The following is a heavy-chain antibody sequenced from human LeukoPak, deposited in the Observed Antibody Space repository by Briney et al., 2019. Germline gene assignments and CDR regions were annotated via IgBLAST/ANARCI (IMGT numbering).Heavy chain of an antibody. CDR1: GGTFSSYA. CDR2: IIPILGIA. Sequence: SVKVSCKASGGTFSSYAISWVRQAPGQGLEWMGRIIPILGIANYAQKFQGRVTITADKSTSTAYMELSSLRSEDTAVYYCAREGGIIVADIWAQGTMVTVSS. CDR3: AREGGIIVADI. J-gene: IGHJ3*02. D-gene: IGHD2-15*01. V-gene: IGHV1-69*04.